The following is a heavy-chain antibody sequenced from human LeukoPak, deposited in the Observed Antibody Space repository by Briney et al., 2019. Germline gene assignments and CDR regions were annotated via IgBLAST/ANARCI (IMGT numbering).Heavy chain of an antibody. V-gene: IGHV4-30-4*08. CDR3: GRSSSSGWFSIDY. CDR1: GGSISGTSYC. J-gene: IGHJ4*02. D-gene: IGHD6-19*01. CDR2: IYDSGGT. Sequence: PSETLSLTCSVSGGSISGTSYCWSWIRQPPEKGLEWIGYIYDSGGTYYNPSLKSRLTMSIDTSRNQVYLKLTSVTAADTAVYYCGRSSSSGWFSIDYWGQGTLVTVSS.